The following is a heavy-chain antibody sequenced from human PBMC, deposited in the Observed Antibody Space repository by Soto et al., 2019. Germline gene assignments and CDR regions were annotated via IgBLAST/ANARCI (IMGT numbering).Heavy chain of an antibody. CDR3: ARVRVSRGNSWRDY. CDR2: IYYSGST. CDR1: GGSISSSGYY. Sequence: QVQLQESGPGLVKPSQTLSLTCTVSGGSISSSGYYWSWIRQHPGKGLEWIGYIYYSGSTYYNPSLKSRVTISVDTSKNQFSLKLSSVTAADTAVYYCARVRVSRGNSWRDYWGQGTLVTVSS. V-gene: IGHV4-31*03. J-gene: IGHJ4*02. D-gene: IGHD3-3*01.